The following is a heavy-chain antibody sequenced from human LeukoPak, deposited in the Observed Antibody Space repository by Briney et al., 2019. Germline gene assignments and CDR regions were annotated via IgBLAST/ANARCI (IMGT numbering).Heavy chain of an antibody. D-gene: IGHD3-3*01. Sequence: SSETLSLTCTVSGGSISSYYWSWIRQPPGKGLEWIGYIYYSGSTNYNPSLKSRVTISVDTSKNQFSLKLSSVTAADTAVYYCARVGVFGVVIGYFDYWGQGTLVTVSS. V-gene: IGHV4-59*01. CDR2: IYYSGST. J-gene: IGHJ4*02. CDR3: ARVGVFGVVIGYFDY. CDR1: GGSISSYY.